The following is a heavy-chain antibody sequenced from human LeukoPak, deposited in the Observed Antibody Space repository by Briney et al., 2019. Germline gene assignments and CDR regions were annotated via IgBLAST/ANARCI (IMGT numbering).Heavy chain of an antibody. D-gene: IGHD3-22*01. Sequence: GGSLRLSCAASGFTFSGSAMHWVRQASGKGLEWVGRIRSKSNSYATAYAASVKGRFTISIDDSKNTAYLQMSSLKTEDTAVYYCQTYDSSGSEDYWGQGTLVTVSS. J-gene: IGHJ4*02. CDR2: IRSKSNSYAT. CDR3: QTYDSSGSEDY. CDR1: GFTFSGSA. V-gene: IGHV3-73*01.